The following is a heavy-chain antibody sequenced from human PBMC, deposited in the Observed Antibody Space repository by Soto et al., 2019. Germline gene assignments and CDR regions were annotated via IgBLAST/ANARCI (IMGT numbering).Heavy chain of an antibody. D-gene: IGHD3-10*01. CDR3: VRQGFGRLHGLVDV. V-gene: IGHV4-59*08. CDR1: DDSSSNYK. CDR2: IDFNGGT. Sequence: QVQLQESGPGLVKPSETLSLTCTVSDDSSSNYKWSWIRQPPGGRLEWIGYIDFNGGTSYNPSPKGRFTISTDTSAKQFFLKLGSVTAADTAVYYCVRQGFGRLHGLVDVWGQGTTVTVSS. J-gene: IGHJ6*02.